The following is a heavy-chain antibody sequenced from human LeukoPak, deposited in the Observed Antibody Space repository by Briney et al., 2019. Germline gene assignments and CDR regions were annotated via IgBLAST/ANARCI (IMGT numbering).Heavy chain of an antibody. CDR2: IYYSGST. Sequence: PSETLSLTCTVSGGSISSYYWSWIRQPPGKGLEWIGYIYYSGSTNYNPSLKSRVTISVDTSKNQFSLKLSSVTAADTAVYYCARLPPYSSSWYFDYWGQGTLVTVSS. D-gene: IGHD6-13*01. CDR3: ARLPPYSSSWYFDY. CDR1: GGSISSYY. J-gene: IGHJ4*02. V-gene: IGHV4-59*12.